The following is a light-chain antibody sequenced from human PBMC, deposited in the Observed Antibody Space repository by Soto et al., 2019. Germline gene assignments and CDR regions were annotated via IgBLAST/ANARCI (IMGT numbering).Light chain of an antibody. V-gene: IGKV3-15*01. J-gene: IGKJ4*01. CDR2: GAS. CDR1: QSVSTT. CDR3: RQYNNWPFT. Sequence: EIVMTQSPASLSVSPGERATLSCGAGQSVSTTLAWNQQRPGQVARLLISGASSRAPGIPAMFSGRGSETEFTLTISSLQSEDFGVNYCRQYNNWPFTFGGDQGG.